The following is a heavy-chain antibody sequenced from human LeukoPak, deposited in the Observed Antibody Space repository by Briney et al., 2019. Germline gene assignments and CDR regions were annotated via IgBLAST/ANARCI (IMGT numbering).Heavy chain of an antibody. CDR3: ARDANDFWSGLTWFDS. D-gene: IGHD3-3*01. J-gene: IGHJ5*01. Sequence: GGPLRLSCAASGFIVRTYWLRWVRQAPGKGLEWVANIKQDGSEKYYVDSVRGRFTVSRDNAKNSLYLQMNSLKTEDTAVYHCARDANDFWSGLTWFDSWGQGTLVTVSS. CDR2: IKQDGSEK. CDR1: GFIVRTYW. V-gene: IGHV3-7*01.